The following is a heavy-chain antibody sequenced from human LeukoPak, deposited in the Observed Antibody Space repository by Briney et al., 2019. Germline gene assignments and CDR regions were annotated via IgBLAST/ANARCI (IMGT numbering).Heavy chain of an antibody. J-gene: IGHJ6*02. V-gene: IGHV3-66*01. D-gene: IGHD2-15*01. CDR2: IYSGGST. CDR3: GGCYYYYYGMDV. Sequence: PGGSLRLSCAASGFTVSSNYMSWVRQAPGKGLEWVSVIYSGGSTYYADSVKGRFTISRDNSKNTLYLQMNSLRAEDTAVYYCGGCYYYYYGMDVWGQRTTVTVSS. CDR1: GFTVSSNY.